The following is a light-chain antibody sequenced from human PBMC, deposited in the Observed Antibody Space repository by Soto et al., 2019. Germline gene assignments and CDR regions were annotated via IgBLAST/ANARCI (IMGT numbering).Light chain of an antibody. CDR3: QQRNIWPPVT. CDR2: GAS. CDR1: QSLANSF. Sequence: EFVFTQSPCTLSLSPGERATLSCRASQSLANSFIAWYQQKPGQAPRLLIYGASTRAAGIPDRFSGSGSGTDFTLTISSLEPEDFAVYYCQQRNIWPPVTFGQGTRLEIK. J-gene: IGKJ5*01. V-gene: IGKV3D-20*02.